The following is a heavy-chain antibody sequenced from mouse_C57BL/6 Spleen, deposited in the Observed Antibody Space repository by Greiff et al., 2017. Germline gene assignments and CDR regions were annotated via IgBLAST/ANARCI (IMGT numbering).Heavy chain of an antibody. V-gene: IGHV1-82*01. J-gene: IGHJ3*01. CDR2: SYPGDGDT. Sequence: VQLLQSGPELVKPGASVKISCKASGYAFSSSWMNWVKQRPGKGLEWIGRSYPGDGDTNYKGKFKGKDTLTADKSSSTAYMQLSSLASEDSAVYFCENGYYPFADWGQGTLVTVSA. CDR3: ENGYYPFAD. CDR1: GYAFSSSW. D-gene: IGHD2-3*01.